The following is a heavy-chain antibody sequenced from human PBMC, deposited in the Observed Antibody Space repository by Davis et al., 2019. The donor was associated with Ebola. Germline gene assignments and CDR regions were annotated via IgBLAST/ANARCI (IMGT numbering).Heavy chain of an antibody. CDR2: VKSKTDGGTT. CDR3: TTDWEIDY. V-gene: IGHV3-15*01. CDR1: GFTFTNAW. Sequence: GESLKISCATSGFTFTNAWMSWVRQAPGKGLEWVGRVKSKTDGGTTDYAAPVKGRFTISRDDSKNTLYLQMNSLKTEDTAVYYCTTDWEIDYWGQGTLVTVSS. D-gene: IGHD1-26*01. J-gene: IGHJ4*02.